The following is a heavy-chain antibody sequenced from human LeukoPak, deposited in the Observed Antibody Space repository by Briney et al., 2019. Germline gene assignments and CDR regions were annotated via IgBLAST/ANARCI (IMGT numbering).Heavy chain of an antibody. J-gene: IGHJ5*02. Sequence: PGGSLRLSCAASGFTFSSYGMNWVHQAPGKGLEWVASISSSGTYKYYPDSMKGRFTISRDNARNSLFLQMKSLRAEDTAVYYCVRDLFYYEDSGYRYNWFDPWGQGTLVTVSS. D-gene: IGHD3-22*01. CDR3: VRDLFYYEDSGYRYNWFDP. CDR1: GFTFSSYG. V-gene: IGHV3-21*01. CDR2: ISSSGTYK.